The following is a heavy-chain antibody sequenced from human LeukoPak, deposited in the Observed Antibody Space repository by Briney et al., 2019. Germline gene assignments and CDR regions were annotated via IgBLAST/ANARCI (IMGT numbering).Heavy chain of an antibody. CDR2: ISGSGGST. CDR3: AKGDYDIHDYYFDY. V-gene: IGHV3-23*01. D-gene: IGHD3-9*01. J-gene: IGHJ4*02. Sequence: GGSLRLSCAASGFTFSSYAMSWVRQAPGKELEWVSAISGSGGSTYYADSVKGRFTISRDNSKNTLYLQMNSLRAEDTAVYYCAKGDYDIHDYYFDYWGQGTLVTVSS. CDR1: GFTFSSYA.